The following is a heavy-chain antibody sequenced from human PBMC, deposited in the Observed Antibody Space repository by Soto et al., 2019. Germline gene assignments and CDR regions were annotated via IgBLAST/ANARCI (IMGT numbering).Heavy chain of an antibody. J-gene: IGHJ4*02. CDR1: GGSISSSSYY. V-gene: IGHV4-61*05. CDR3: ARGNYDFWSGYYGTFDY. D-gene: IGHD3-3*01. CDR2: IYYSGST. Sequence: SETLSLTCTVSGGSISSSSYYWGWIRQPPGKGLEWIGYIYYSGSTNYNPSLKSRVTISVDTSKNQFSLKLSSVTAADTAVYYCARGNYDFWSGYYGTFDYWGQGTLVTVSS.